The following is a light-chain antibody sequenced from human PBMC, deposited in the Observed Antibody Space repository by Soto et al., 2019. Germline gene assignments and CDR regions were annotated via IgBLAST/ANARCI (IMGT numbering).Light chain of an antibody. CDR2: GAS. CDR1: QSVSSIY. J-gene: IGKJ1*01. Sequence: EIVLTQSPGTLSLSPGERATLSCRASQSVSSIYLAWYQHKPGQAPRLLIYGASSRATGIPDRFSGSGSGTDFTLTISRLEPEDCAVYYWQQYGSSSWTFGRGTTVEIK. CDR3: QQYGSSSWT. V-gene: IGKV3-20*01.